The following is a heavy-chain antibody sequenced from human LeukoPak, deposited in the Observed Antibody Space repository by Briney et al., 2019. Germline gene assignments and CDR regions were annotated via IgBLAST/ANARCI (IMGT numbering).Heavy chain of an antibody. CDR2: IKQDGSEK. J-gene: IGHJ4*02. Sequence: GGSLRLSCAASGFTFSSYWMSWVRQAPGKGLEWVANIKQDGSEKYYVDSVKGRFTISRDNSKNTLYLQMNSLRAEDTAVYYCAKSLGATIGFFDYWGQGTLVTVSS. V-gene: IGHV3-7*01. CDR3: AKSLGATIGFFDY. CDR1: GFTFSSYW. D-gene: IGHD1-26*01.